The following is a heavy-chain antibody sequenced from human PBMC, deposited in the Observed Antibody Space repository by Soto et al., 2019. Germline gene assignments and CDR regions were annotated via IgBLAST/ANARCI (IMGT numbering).Heavy chain of an antibody. CDR1: GYSFTSYW. Sequence: PXEFLKIAFKGSGYSFTSYWISWVRQMPGKGLEWMGRIDPSDSYTNYSPSFQGHVTISADKSISTAYLQWSSLKASDTAMYYCARMAALYYYGMDVWGQGTTVTV. D-gene: IGHD6-13*01. V-gene: IGHV5-10-1*01. CDR3: ARMAALYYYGMDV. CDR2: IDPSDSYT. J-gene: IGHJ6*02.